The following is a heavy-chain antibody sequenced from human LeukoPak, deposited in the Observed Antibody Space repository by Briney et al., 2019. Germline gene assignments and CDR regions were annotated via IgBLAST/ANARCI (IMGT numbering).Heavy chain of an antibody. CDR2: IKEDGSEK. CDR1: RFTFSDYY. J-gene: IGHJ4*02. CDR3: AKDGAIPGYSSGWYYFDY. V-gene: IGHV3-7*03. D-gene: IGHD6-19*01. Sequence: GGSLRLSCAASRFTFSDYYMTWVRQAPGRGLERVANIKEDGSEKNYVDSVKGRFTISRDNSKNTLYLQMNSLRAEDTAVYYCAKDGAIPGYSSGWYYFDYWGQGTLVTVSS.